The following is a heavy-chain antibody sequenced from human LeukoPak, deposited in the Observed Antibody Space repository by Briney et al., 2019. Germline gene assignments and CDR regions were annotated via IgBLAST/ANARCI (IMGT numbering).Heavy chain of an antibody. D-gene: IGHD3-10*01. J-gene: IGHJ5*02. CDR3: VRGPYGSGISNWFDP. CDR2: IYTSGST. V-gene: IGHV4-59*10. Sequence: SETLSLTCAVYGGSFSSYYWSWIRQPAGKGLEWIGRIYTSGSTNYNPSLKSRVTISVDTSKNQFSLKLSSVTAADTAVYYCVRGPYGSGISNWFDPWGQGTQVIVSS. CDR1: GGSFSSYY.